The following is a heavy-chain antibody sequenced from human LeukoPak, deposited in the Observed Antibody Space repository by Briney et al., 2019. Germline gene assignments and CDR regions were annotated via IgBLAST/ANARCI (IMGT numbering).Heavy chain of an antibody. Sequence: GGSLRLSCVASGFTFSSYSMNWVRQAPGKGLEWVSYISSGSSTKYYADSVKGRFTIPRDNARNLVHLQMNSLRDEDTAVYYCASKLYGDLLDYWGQGTLVTVSS. CDR3: ASKLYGDLLDY. D-gene: IGHD4-17*01. J-gene: IGHJ4*02. V-gene: IGHV3-48*02. CDR1: GFTFSSYS. CDR2: ISSGSSTK.